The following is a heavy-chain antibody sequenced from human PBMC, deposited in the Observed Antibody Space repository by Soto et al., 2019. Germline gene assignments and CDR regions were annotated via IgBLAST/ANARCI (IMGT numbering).Heavy chain of an antibody. CDR3: ARSAMVRGVAHDY. J-gene: IGHJ4*02. D-gene: IGHD3-10*01. V-gene: IGHV4-39*01. CDR2: TYYSGST. CDR1: GGSISSSSYY. Sequence: SETLSLTCTVSGGSISSSSYYWGWIRQPPGKGLEWIGSTYYSGSTYYNPSLKSRVTISVDTSKNQFSLKLSSVTAADTAVYYCARSAMVRGVAHDYWGQGTLVTVSS.